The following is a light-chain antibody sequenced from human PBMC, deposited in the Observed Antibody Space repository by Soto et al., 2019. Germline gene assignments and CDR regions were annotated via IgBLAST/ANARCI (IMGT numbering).Light chain of an antibody. CDR3: QQYDRSPGT. CDR1: QSVSSSY. CDR2: GAS. V-gene: IGKV3-20*01. Sequence: EIVLTQSPDTLSLSPGERATLSCRASQSVSSSYLAWYQQKPGQAPRLLIYGASSRATGIPHRFSGSGSGTDFTLTISRLEPEDFAVYYCQQYDRSPGTFGQGTKVDIK. J-gene: IGKJ1*01.